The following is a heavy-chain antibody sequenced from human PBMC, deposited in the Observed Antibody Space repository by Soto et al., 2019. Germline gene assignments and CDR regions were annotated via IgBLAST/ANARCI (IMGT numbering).Heavy chain of an antibody. D-gene: IGHD1-1*01. CDR3: ARGRYGDY. CDR2: ISAHNGNT. J-gene: IGHJ4*02. V-gene: IGHV1-18*01. CDR1: GYAFTTYG. Sequence: QVHLVQSGAEVKKPGASVKVSCQGSGYAFTTYGITWVRQAPGQGLEWMGWISAHNGNTNYAQKLQGRVTVTRDTSTSTAYMELSSLRYADTAVYYCARGRYGDYWGQGALVTVSS.